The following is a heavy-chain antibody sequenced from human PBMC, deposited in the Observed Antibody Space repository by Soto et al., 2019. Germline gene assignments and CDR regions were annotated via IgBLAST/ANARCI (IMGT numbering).Heavy chain of an antibody. Sequence: QVQLVESGGGVVQPGRSLRLSCAASGFTFSSYAMHWVRQAPGKGLEWVAVISYDGSNKYYADSVKGRFTISRDNSKNTLYLQMNSLRAEDTAVYYCARDLGGDYYDSSGYFRYGMDVWGQGTTVTVSS. CDR3: ARDLGGDYYDSSGYFRYGMDV. J-gene: IGHJ6*02. CDR1: GFTFSSYA. D-gene: IGHD3-22*01. V-gene: IGHV3-30-3*01. CDR2: ISYDGSNK.